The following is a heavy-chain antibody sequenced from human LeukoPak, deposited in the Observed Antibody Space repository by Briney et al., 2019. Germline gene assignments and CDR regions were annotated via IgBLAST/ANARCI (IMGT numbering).Heavy chain of an antibody. J-gene: IGHJ4*02. Sequence: SGGPLRLSCAASGFTFSSYWMSWVRQAPGKGLEWVANIKQDGSEKYYVDSVKGRFTISRDNSKNTLYLQMNSLRAEDTAVYYCAKGAPPIDYWGQGTLVTVSS. V-gene: IGHV3-7*03. CDR2: IKQDGSEK. CDR3: AKGAPPIDY. CDR1: GFTFSSYW.